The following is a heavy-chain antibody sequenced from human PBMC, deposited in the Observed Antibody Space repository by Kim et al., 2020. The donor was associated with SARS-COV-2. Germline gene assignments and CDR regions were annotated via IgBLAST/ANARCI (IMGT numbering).Heavy chain of an antibody. CDR1: GYSFTSYW. V-gene: IGHV5-10-1*01. CDR3: AGGRVLDDFWSGYPFDP. CDR2: IDPSASYT. Sequence: GESLKISCKGSGYSFTSYWISWVRQMPGKGLEWMGRIDPSASYTNYSPSFQGHVTISADKSISTAYLQWSSLKASDTAMYYCAGGRVLDDFWSGYPFDPWGQGTLVTVSS. J-gene: IGHJ5*02. D-gene: IGHD3-3*01.